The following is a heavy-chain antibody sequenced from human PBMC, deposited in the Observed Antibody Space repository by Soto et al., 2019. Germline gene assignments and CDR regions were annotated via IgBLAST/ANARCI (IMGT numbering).Heavy chain of an antibody. CDR3: ARDVPYYYDSSGCLDY. Sequence: GGSLRLCCAASGFTFNSYWMDGVRKDPGKGLVWVSRINSDGSSTSYADSVKGRFTISRDNAKNTLYLQMNSLRAEDTAVYYCARDVPYYYDSSGCLDYWGQGTLVTVSS. V-gene: IGHV3-74*01. CDR2: INSDGSST. J-gene: IGHJ4*02. CDR1: GFTFNSYW. D-gene: IGHD3-22*01.